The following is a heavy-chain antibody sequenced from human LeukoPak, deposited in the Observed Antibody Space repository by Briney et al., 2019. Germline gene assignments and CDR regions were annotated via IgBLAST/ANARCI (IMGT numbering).Heavy chain of an antibody. V-gene: IGHV3-20*04. CDR1: ALTLDNEG. CDR2: IKWDGGNK. J-gene: IGHJ4*02. CDR3: ARVGIYGDYGRYFDY. D-gene: IGHD4-17*01. Sequence: GGSLRLSCAAYALTLDNEGMGWVRLAPGKGLEWVFGIKWDGGNKCYAHSVKGRFTISRDNAKNSLYLQMNSLRAEDTALYYCARVGIYGDYGRYFDYWGQGTLVTVSS.